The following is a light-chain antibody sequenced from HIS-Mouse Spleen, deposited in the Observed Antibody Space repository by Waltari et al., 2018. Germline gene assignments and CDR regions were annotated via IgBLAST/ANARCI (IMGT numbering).Light chain of an antibody. CDR1: SSNIGAGYD. CDR3: QSYDSSLSGL. V-gene: IGLV1-40*01. Sequence: QSVLTQPPSVSGAPGQRVTISCTGRSSNIGAGYDVHWYQQPPGTAPKLLIYGNSNRPSGVPDRFSGSKSGTSASLAITGLQAEDEADYYCQSYDSSLSGLFGGGTKLTVL. J-gene: IGLJ3*02. CDR2: GNS.